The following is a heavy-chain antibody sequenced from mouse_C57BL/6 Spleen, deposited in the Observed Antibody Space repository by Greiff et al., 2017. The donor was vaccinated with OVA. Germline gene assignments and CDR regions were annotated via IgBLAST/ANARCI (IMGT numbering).Heavy chain of an antibody. V-gene: IGHV5-17*01. CDR2: ISSSSSTI. CDR3: ARTTLDWYFDV. CDR1: GFTFSDYG. J-gene: IGHJ1*03. Sequence: EVKVVESGGGLVKPGGSLKLSCAASGFTFSDYGMHWVRQAPEKGLEWVAYISSSSSTIYYADTVKGRFTISRDNAKNTMFLQMNSLRSEDTAMYYCARTTLDWYFDVWGKGTTVTVSS.